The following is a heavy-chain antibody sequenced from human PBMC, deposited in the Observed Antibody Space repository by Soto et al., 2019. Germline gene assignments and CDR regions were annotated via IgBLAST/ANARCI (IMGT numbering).Heavy chain of an antibody. Sequence: QVQLVQSGAEVKKPGSSVKVSCKASGGTFSSYAIIWVRQAPGQGLEWMGGIIPIFGTANYAQKVQGRVTSTADESTRTAYMELSSLRSQDTAVYYCARRTPTGTRDPHDYWGQGTLVTVSS. D-gene: IGHD1-7*01. J-gene: IGHJ4*02. CDR2: IIPIFGTA. CDR1: GGTFSSYA. CDR3: ARRTPTGTRDPHDY. V-gene: IGHV1-69*01.